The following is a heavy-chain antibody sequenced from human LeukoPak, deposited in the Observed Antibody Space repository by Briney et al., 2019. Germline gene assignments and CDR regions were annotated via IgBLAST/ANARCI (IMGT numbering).Heavy chain of an antibody. CDR1: GGSISSGDYS. CDR3: ARRTIGYYFDY. J-gene: IGHJ4*02. D-gene: IGHD2/OR15-2a*01. CDR2: IYYSGST. V-gene: IGHV4-30-4*01. Sequence: PSQTLSLTCTVSGGSISSGDYSWSWIRQPPGKGLEWIGYIYYSGSTSYNPSLKSRVSISLDTAKNQFSLKLSSVSAADTAVYYCARRTIGYYFDYWGQGTLVTVSS.